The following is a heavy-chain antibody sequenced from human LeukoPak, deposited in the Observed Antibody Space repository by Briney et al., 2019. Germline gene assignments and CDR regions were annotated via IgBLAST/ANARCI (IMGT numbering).Heavy chain of an antibody. Sequence: GESLKISCKGSGYSFTSYWIGWVRQMPGKGLEWMGIIYPGDSDTRYSPSFQGQVTISADKSISTAYLQWSSLKASDTAMHYCARRRPYNWNGIWAFDIWGQGTMVTVSS. CDR1: GYSFTSYW. CDR2: IYPGDSDT. D-gene: IGHD1-20*01. CDR3: ARRRPYNWNGIWAFDI. V-gene: IGHV5-51*01. J-gene: IGHJ3*02.